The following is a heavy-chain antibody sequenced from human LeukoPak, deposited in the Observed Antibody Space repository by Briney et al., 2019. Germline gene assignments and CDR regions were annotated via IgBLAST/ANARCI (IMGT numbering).Heavy chain of an antibody. D-gene: IGHD3-10*01. Sequence: GASVKVSCKASGYTFTGYYMHWVRQAPGQGLEWMGWINPNSGGTNYAQKFQGRVTMTRDTSTSTVYMELSSLRSEDTAVYYCARESWFGDRGNWFDPWGQGTLVTVSS. CDR3: ARESWFGDRGNWFDP. CDR2: INPNSGGT. J-gene: IGHJ5*02. CDR1: GYTFTGYY. V-gene: IGHV1-2*02.